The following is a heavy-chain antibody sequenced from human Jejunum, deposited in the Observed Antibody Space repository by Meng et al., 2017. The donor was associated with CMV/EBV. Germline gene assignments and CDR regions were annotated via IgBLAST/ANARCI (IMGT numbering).Heavy chain of an antibody. Sequence: HVEHVHGGDEVEYAWGRAKYSCEASGYTFTTYGSTWVRQAPGQGLEWMGWISGYNGNTNYAQKLQGRVTMTTDTSTSTAYMELRSLRSDDTAVYYCAREADGATFDYWGQGTLVTVSS. V-gene: IGHV1-18*01. CDR1: GYTFTTYG. D-gene: IGHD1-26*01. J-gene: IGHJ4*02. CDR2: ISGYNGNT. CDR3: AREADGATFDY.